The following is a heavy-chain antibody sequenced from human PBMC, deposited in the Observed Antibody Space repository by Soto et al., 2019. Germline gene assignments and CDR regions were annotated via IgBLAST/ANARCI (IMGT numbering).Heavy chain of an antibody. V-gene: IGHV4-61*08. CDR3: ARLSMVRGKGNWFDP. CDR2: IYYSGST. J-gene: IGHJ5*02. D-gene: IGHD3-10*01. Sequence: SETLSLTCTVSGGSISSGDYYWSWIRPPPGKGLEWIGYIYYSGSTNYNPSLKSRVTISVDTSKNQFSLKLSSVTAADTAVYYCARLSMVRGKGNWFDPWGQGTLVTVSS. CDR1: GGSISSGDYY.